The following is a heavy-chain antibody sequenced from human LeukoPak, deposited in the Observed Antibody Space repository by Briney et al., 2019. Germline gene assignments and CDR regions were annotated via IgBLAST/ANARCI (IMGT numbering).Heavy chain of an antibody. CDR1: GFTLSSYP. CDR3: ASSSGWYLSSDY. J-gene: IGHJ4*02. D-gene: IGHD6-19*01. V-gene: IGHV3-30-3*01. CDR2: IAYDGSIT. Sequence: GGSLRLSCAASGFTLSSYPMHWVRQAPGKGLEWLAVIAYDGSITLYTDSVKGRFTISRDSSKNTLYLQMNSLRTEDTAVYYCASSSGWYLSSDYWGQGTLVTVSS.